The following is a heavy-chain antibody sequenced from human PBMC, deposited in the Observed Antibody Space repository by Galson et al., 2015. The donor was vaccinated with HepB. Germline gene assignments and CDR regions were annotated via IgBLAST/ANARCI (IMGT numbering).Heavy chain of an antibody. CDR2: ISISGATI. J-gene: IGHJ5*02. CDR3: ARAALGWFDP. CDR1: GFSFSDYH. Sequence: SLRLSCAASGFSFSDYHMTWIRQAPGKGLEWLSYISISGATIYYADSLRGRFTISRDNAKNSLYLQMNSLRAEDTALYYCARAALGWFDPWGQGTQVTVSS. D-gene: IGHD6-25*01. V-gene: IGHV3-11*01.